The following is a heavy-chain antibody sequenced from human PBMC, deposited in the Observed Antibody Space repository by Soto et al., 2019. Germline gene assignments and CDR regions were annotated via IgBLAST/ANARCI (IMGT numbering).Heavy chain of an antibody. V-gene: IGHV1-69*06. CDR3: ARVGLRTQPLGV. CDR1: GGTFSSYA. D-gene: IGHD3-16*01. J-gene: IGHJ6*02. CDR2: IIPIFGTA. Sequence: VASVKVSCKASGGTFSSYAIGWVRQAPGQGLEWMGGIIPIFGTANYAQKFQGRVTITADKSTSTAYMELSSLRSEDTAVYYCARVGLRTQPLGVWGQGTTVTVSS.